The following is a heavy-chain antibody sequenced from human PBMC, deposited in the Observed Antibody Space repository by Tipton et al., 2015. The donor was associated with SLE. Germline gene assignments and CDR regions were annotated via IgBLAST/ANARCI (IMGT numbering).Heavy chain of an antibody. V-gene: IGHV4-61*09. CDR3: ARDRGYCGGDCYSDAFDI. Sequence: TLSLTCTVSGGSISSGSYYWSWIRQPAGKGLEWIGHIYTRGSTHYNPSLQSRVTISVDTSKNQFSLMLSSVTAADTAVYYCARDRGYCGGDCYSDAFDIWGQGTMVTVSS. J-gene: IGHJ3*02. CDR1: GGSISSGSYY. D-gene: IGHD2-21*01. CDR2: IYTRGST.